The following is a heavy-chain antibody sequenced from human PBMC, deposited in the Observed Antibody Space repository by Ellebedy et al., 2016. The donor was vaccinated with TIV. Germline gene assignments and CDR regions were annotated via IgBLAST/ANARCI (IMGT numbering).Heavy chain of an antibody. J-gene: IGHJ5*02. V-gene: IGHV3-30*04. CDR1: GFTFSPYA. CDR3: ARDIPQRPNPARFDP. CDR2: ILQDGSNK. D-gene: IGHD1-1*01. Sequence: PGGSLRLSCAASGFTFSPYAMDWIRQTPGEGLEWVATILQDGSNKYYADSVKGRFTISRDNAKNTLYLQMNSLRAEDTAVYYCARDIPQRPNPARFDPWGQGTLVTVSS.